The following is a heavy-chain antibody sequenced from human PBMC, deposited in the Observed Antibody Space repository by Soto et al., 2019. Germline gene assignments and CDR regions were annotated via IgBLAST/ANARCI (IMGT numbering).Heavy chain of an antibody. CDR1: GFTFSNYA. V-gene: IGHV3-23*01. J-gene: IGHJ4*02. Sequence: EVQLLESGGGLVQPGGSLRLSCAASGFTFSNYAMNWVRQAPGKGLEWVSAISGRGGETYYADSVKGRFTISRDNSKNTLDLQMNSLSAEDPAVYYCARTWQGDYWGQGTLVTVSS. CDR3: ARTWQGDY. CDR2: ISGRGGET. D-gene: IGHD2-2*01.